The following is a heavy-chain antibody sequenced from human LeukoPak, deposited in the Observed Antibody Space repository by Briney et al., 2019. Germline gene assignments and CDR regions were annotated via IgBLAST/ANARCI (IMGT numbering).Heavy chain of an antibody. J-gene: IGHJ4*02. V-gene: IGHV3-23*01. D-gene: IGHD2-21*02. Sequence: GGSLRISCAASGLTFSTYGMTWVRQAPGRGLEWVSGISGSGDATSYADSVKGRFTISRDNSKNPLYLQMNSLRAEDTAVYYCARDPGGDQNYWGQGTLVTVSS. CDR1: GLTFSTYG. CDR3: ARDPGGDQNY. CDR2: ISGSGDAT.